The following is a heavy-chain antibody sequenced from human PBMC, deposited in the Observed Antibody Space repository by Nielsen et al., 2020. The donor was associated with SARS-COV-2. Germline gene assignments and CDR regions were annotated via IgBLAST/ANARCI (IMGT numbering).Heavy chain of an antibody. CDR2: ISGSGGST. D-gene: IGHD3-3*01. CDR3: AKERDFWSGQGAFDI. Sequence: GESLKISCAASGFTFSSYAMSWVRQAPGKGLEWVSAISGSGGSTYYADSVKGRFTISRDNSKNTLYLQMNSLRAEDTAVYYCAKERDFWSGQGAFDIWGQGTMVTVSS. J-gene: IGHJ3*02. V-gene: IGHV3-23*01. CDR1: GFTFSSYA.